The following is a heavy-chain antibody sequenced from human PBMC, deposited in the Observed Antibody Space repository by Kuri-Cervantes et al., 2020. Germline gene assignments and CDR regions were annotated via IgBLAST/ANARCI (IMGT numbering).Heavy chain of an antibody. CDR1: GFTFSSYG. CDR3: AKDLHFRGEQRGGLDP. D-gene: IGHD1/OR15-1a*01. CDR2: ISYDGSNK. J-gene: IGHJ5*02. V-gene: IGHV3-30*18. Sequence: GGSLRLSCAASGFTFSSYGMHWVRQAPGKGLEWVAVISYDGSNKYYADSVKGRFTISRDNSKNTLYLQMNSLRAEDTAVYYCAKDLHFRGEQRGGLDPWGQGTLVTVSS.